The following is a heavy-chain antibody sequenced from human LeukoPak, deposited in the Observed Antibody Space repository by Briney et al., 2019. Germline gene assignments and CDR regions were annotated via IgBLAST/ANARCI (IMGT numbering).Heavy chain of an antibody. Sequence: GASVKVSCKASGGTFSSYAISWVRQAPGQGLEWMGGIIPIFGTANYAQKFQGRVTITADESTSTAYVELSSLRSEDTAVYYCARALSVVVPAATRNWFDPWGQGTLVTVSS. CDR2: IIPIFGTA. V-gene: IGHV1-69*13. CDR1: GGTFSSYA. J-gene: IGHJ5*02. CDR3: ARALSVVVPAATRNWFDP. D-gene: IGHD2-2*01.